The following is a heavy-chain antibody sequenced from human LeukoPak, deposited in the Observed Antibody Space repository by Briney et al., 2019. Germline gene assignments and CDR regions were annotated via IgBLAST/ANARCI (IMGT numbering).Heavy chain of an antibody. Sequence: SRSPASSVDTRSLSPYYSSCNRQPAGGGREWIGYIYYSGTTNYNPSLQSRVTISVATSKNQFSLKLSSVTAADTALYYCARDRASAGGFDYWGQGTLVTVSS. J-gene: IGHJ4*02. CDR1: TRSLSPYY. CDR3: ARDRASAGGFDY. D-gene: IGHD2-15*01. V-gene: IGHV4-59*01. CDR2: IYYSGTT.